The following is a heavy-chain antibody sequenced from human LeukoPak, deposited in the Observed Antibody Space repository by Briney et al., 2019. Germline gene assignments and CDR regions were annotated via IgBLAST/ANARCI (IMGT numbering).Heavy chain of an antibody. V-gene: IGHV3-23*01. Sequence: GGSLRLSCAAAGLTFSSYAMSLVRQAPGKGLEWVSAISGSGGSTYYADSVKGRFTISRDNSKNTLYLQMNSLRAEDTAVYYCAKDGEYYYDSSGYQEVQYYFDYWGQGTLVTVSS. D-gene: IGHD3-22*01. J-gene: IGHJ4*02. CDR1: GLTFSSYA. CDR2: ISGSGGST. CDR3: AKDGEYYYDSSGYQEVQYYFDY.